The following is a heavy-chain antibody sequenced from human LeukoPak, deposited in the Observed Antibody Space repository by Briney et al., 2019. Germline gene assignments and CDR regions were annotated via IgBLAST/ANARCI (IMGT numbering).Heavy chain of an antibody. J-gene: IGHJ4*02. CDR2: TSYDGSNK. V-gene: IGHV3-30-3*01. D-gene: IGHD4-23*01. CDR3: ARDGESTVVTHFDY. CDR1: GFTFSSYA. Sequence: PGRSLRLSCAASGFTFSSYAMHWVRQAPGKGLEWVAVTSYDGSNKYYADSVEGRFTISRDNSKNTLYLQLNSLRAEDTAVYYCARDGESTVVTHFDYWGQGTLVTVSS.